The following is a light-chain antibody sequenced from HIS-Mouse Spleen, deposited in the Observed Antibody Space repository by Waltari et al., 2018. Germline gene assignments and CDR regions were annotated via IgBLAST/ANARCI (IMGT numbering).Light chain of an antibody. Sequence: DIQLTQSPSFLSASVGDRVTITCRASQGISSYLAWYQQKPGKAPKLLIYAASTLQSGVPSRFSGSGSGTDFSLTFSSLQPEDFATYYCQQLNSYPPTFGQGTKVEIK. V-gene: IGKV1-9*01. CDR3: QQLNSYPPT. J-gene: IGKJ1*01. CDR1: QGISSY. CDR2: AAS.